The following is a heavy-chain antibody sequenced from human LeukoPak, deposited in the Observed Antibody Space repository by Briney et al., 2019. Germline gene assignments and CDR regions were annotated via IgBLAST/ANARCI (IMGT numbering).Heavy chain of an antibody. CDR3: AAGGAYYYDSSGYPPFQH. CDR2: IVVGSGNT. V-gene: IGHV1-58*02. J-gene: IGHJ1*01. D-gene: IGHD3-22*01. CDR1: GFTFTSSA. Sequence: SVKVSCKASGFTFTSSAMQWVRQARAQRLEWIGWIVVGSGNTNYAQKFQERVTITRDMSTSTAYMELSSLRSEDTAVYYCAAGGAYYYDSSGYPPFQHWGQGTLVTVSS.